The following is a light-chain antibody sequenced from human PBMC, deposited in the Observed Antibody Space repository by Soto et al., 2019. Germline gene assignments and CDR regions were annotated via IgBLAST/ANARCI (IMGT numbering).Light chain of an antibody. Sequence: YELTQPPSVSVSPGQTARITCSGDACPKQYFYCYQQKPGQAPVLVIYKDTERPSGIPELCSGCTEGTTVTLASSGVQAEDEDDYYCQSAYIGSTLLHVFGTGTKLTVL. CDR1: ACPKQY. CDR3: QSAYIGSTLLHV. CDR2: KDT. V-gene: IGLV3-25*03. J-gene: IGLJ1*01.